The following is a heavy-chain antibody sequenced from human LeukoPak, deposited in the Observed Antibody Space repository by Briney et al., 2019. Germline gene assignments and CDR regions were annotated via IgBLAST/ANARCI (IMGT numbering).Heavy chain of an antibody. V-gene: IGHV5-51*01. CDR3: ATPYPREYCSSTTCYFNY. D-gene: IGHD2-2*01. CDR2: IYPGDSDT. Sequence: GESPKISCKGSGYSFTSYWIGWVRQMPGKGLEWMGIIYPGDSDTRYSPSFQGQVTISADKSISTTYLQWSSLKASDTAMYYCATPYPREYCSSTTCYFNYWGQGTLVTVSS. CDR1: GYSFTSYW. J-gene: IGHJ4*02.